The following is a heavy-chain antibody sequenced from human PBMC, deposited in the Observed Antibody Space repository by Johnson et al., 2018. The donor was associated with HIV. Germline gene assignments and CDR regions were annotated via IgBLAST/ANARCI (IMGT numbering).Heavy chain of an antibody. D-gene: IGHD3-10*01. CDR3: ARDRGLDAFDI. J-gene: IGHJ3*02. CDR2: ISYDGSNK. V-gene: IGHV3-30*14. CDR1: GFTFSDYY. Sequence: VQLVESGGGVVQPGGSLRLSCAASGFTFSDYYMSWIRQAPGKGLEWVAVISYDGSNKYYADSVKGRFTISRDNSKNTVYLQMNSLRVEDTAVYYCARDRGLDAFDIWGQGTMVTVSS.